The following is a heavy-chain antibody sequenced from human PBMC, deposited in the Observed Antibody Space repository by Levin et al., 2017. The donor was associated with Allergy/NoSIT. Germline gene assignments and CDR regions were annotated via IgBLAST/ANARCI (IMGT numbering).Heavy chain of an antibody. V-gene: IGHV3-11*01. CDR3: ARDRATQLWFGYYYYYGMDV. D-gene: IGHD3-10*01. J-gene: IGHJ6*02. CDR2: ISSSGSTI. CDR1: GFTFSDYY. Sequence: PGGSLRLSCAASGFTFSDYYMSWIRQAPGKGLEWVSYISSSGSTIYYADSVKGRFTISRDNAKNSLYLQMNSLRAEDTAVYYCARDRATQLWFGYYYYYGMDVWGQGTTVTVSS.